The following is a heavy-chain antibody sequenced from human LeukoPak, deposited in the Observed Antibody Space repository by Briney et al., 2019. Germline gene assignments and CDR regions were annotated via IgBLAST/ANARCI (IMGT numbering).Heavy chain of an antibody. J-gene: IGHJ4*02. V-gene: IGHV3-15*01. D-gene: IGHD3-22*01. CDR3: AKDRPNYYGSNGHYYRRDGDY. CDR2: IKTTSDGGTT. Sequence: GGSLRLSCVVSALTFSDDWMTWVRQAPGKGLEWVGRIKTTSDGGTTDYATPVRGRFTISRDDSKNTVYLQMNSLRVEDTAVYFCAKDRPNYYGSNGHYYRRDGDYWGQGTLVTVSS. CDR1: ALTFSDDW.